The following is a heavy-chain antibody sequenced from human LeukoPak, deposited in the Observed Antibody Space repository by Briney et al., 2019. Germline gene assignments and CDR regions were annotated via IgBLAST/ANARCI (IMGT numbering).Heavy chain of an antibody. CDR3: ARVRDGYNDAYGI. V-gene: IGHV1-46*04. CDR2: IKPSGGDT. D-gene: IGHD5-24*01. CDR1: GYTFTDYN. J-gene: IGHJ3*02. Sequence: GASVKVSCKTSGYTFTDYNLHWVRQAPGQRLEWMGIIKPSGGDTSYAQTLQGRVFMTRDTSTSTVYMELSSLKSADTAVYYCARVRDGYNDAYGIWGQGTMVTVSS.